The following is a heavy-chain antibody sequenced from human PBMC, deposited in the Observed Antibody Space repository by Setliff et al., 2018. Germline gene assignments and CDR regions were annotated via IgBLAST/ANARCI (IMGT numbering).Heavy chain of an antibody. Sequence: GASVKVSCKASGYIFKSYGISWVRQAPGQGLEWMGWISNYNDITNYAQRFQGRVTMTTDTSTSAAYMELRSLRSDDTAVYYCAISTLSICSGGSCPNAFDVWGRGTMVTVSS. D-gene: IGHD2-15*01. J-gene: IGHJ3*01. V-gene: IGHV1-18*01. CDR2: ISNYNDIT. CDR1: GYIFKSYG. CDR3: AISTLSICSGGSCPNAFDV.